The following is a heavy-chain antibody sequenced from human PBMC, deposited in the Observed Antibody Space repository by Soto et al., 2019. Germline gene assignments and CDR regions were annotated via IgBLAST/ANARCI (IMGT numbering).Heavy chain of an antibody. J-gene: IGHJ4*02. D-gene: IGHD2-2*01. CDR3: ARDTSHYFDH. V-gene: IGHV1-18*04. Sequence: ASVKVSCKASGYTFTSYYMHWVRQAPGQGLEWMGWITPYNGKTHYAQKFQDRVTMTTDTAATTAYMELRSLTSDDSAMYFCARDTSHYFDHWGQGILVTVSS. CDR1: GYTFTSYY. CDR2: ITPYNGKT.